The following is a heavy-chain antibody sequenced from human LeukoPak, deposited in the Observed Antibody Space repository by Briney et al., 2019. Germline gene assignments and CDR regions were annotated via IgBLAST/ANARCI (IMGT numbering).Heavy chain of an antibody. D-gene: IGHD3-16*01. CDR3: AREGARDGGYFDY. V-gene: IGHV3-23*01. CDR1: GFSLTNYA. Sequence: PGGSLRLSCAASGFSLTNYAMGWVRQAPGKGLEWLSTFNGGGTYSHHADSVKGRLTMSRDTSKNTVYLQMNSLRAEDTAMYCAREGARDGGYFDYWAQGTLVTVSS. J-gene: IGHJ4*02. CDR2: FNGGGTYS.